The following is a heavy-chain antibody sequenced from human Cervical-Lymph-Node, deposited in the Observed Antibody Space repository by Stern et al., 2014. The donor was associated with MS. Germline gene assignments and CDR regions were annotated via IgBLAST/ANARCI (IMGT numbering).Heavy chain of an antibody. CDR2: IGGSGDST. CDR1: GFTFSTSA. Sequence: VQLEESGGGLVQPGGSLRLSCAASGFTFSTSAMSWVRQAPGKGLEWVSAIGGSGDSTYYADSVKGRFTISRDNSKNTLYLQMNSLRAEDTAVYYCAKDDYYYDSGGYLGWFDSWGQGTLVTVSS. CDR3: AKDDYYYDSGGYLGWFDS. V-gene: IGHV3-23*04. J-gene: IGHJ5*01. D-gene: IGHD3-22*01.